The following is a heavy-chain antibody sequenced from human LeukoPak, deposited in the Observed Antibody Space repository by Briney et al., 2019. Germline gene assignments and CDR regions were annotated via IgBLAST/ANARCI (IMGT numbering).Heavy chain of an antibody. CDR1: GGSISSSSYY. J-gene: IGHJ5*02. Sequence: TSETESLTCTVSGGSISSSSYYWRWIRQPPGKGLEWIGSIYYSGSTYYNPSLKSRVTISVDTSKNQFSLKLSSVTAADTAVYYCARGPSSGLRNWFDPWGQGTLVTVSS. V-gene: IGHV4-39*07. CDR3: ARGPSSGLRNWFDP. D-gene: IGHD6-19*01. CDR2: IYYSGST.